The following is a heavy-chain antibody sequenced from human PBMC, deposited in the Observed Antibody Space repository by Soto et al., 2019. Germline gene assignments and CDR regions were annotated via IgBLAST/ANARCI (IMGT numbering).Heavy chain of an antibody. CDR1: GFTFSNAW. Sequence: EVQLVESGGGLVKPGGSLRLSCAASGFTFSNAWMSWVRQAPGKGLEWVSAISGSGGSTYYADSVKGRFTISRDNSKNTLYLQMNSLRAEDTAVYYCAKDFDHSRYDSSGYYFDYWGQGTLVTVSS. CDR2: ISGSGGST. V-gene: IGHV3-23*04. CDR3: AKDFDHSRYDSSGYYFDY. D-gene: IGHD3-22*01. J-gene: IGHJ4*02.